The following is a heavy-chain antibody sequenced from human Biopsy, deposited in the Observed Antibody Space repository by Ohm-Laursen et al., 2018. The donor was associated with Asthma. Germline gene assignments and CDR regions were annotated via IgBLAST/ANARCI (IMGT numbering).Heavy chain of an antibody. J-gene: IGHJ2*01. CDR3: ARAVSSSSYWYFDL. CDR1: GDAMSTSGSY. V-gene: IGHV4-39*02. CDR2: IYYSGRT. Sequence: SDTLSLTCTVSGDAMSTSGSYWGWIRQSPGKGLEWIGSIYYSGRTYYSPSLESRVTISADTSKNRFSLEVTSVTAADTAVYYCARAVSSSSYWYFDLWGRGDLVTVSS. D-gene: IGHD6-6*01.